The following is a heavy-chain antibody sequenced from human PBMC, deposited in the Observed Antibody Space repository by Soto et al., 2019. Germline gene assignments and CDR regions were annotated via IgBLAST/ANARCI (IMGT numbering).Heavy chain of an antibody. J-gene: IGHJ3*02. CDR3: ARDDAFDI. CDR1: GFTVSSNY. CDR2: IYSGGST. Sequence: GGSLRLSGAASGFTVSSNYMSWVRQATGKGLEWVPVIYSGGSTYYADSVKGRFTISRDNSKNTLYLQMNSLRAEDTAVYYCARDDAFDIWGQGTMVTVS. V-gene: IGHV3-53*01.